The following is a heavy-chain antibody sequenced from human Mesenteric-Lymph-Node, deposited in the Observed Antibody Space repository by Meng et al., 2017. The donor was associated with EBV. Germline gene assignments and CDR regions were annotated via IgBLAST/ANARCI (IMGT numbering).Heavy chain of an antibody. CDR1: GDSVSSSSAA. J-gene: IGHJ2*01. CDR3: ARGATSVFDL. Sequence: QVQLQQSGPGLVKPPXTLSLTCVISGDSVSSSSAAWTWIRQSPSRGLEWLGRTYYTSKWYNDYAVFVKSRITINPDTSKNQFSLQLNSVTPEDTAVYYCARGATSVFDLGGRGTLVTVAS. CDR2: TYYTSKWYN. V-gene: IGHV6-1*01.